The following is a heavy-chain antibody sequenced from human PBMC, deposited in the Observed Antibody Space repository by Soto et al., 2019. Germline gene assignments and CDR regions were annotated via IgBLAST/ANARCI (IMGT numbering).Heavy chain of an antibody. D-gene: IGHD6-19*01. CDR1: GYTFTNYD. Sequence: QVQLVQSGAEVKKPGPSVKVSCKASGYTFTNYDITWVRQAPGQGLEWMGWISAYNGDTKYAQKLQDRVTMTTDTSTSTAYMDLSSLISDDTAVYYCARASSGPDYWGQGTLVTVSS. J-gene: IGHJ4*02. V-gene: IGHV1-18*01. CDR3: ARASSGPDY. CDR2: ISAYNGDT.